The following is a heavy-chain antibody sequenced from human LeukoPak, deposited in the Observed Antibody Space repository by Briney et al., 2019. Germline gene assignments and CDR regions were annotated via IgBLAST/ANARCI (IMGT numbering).Heavy chain of an antibody. CDR3: ARAMGAAAGIYYYYGMDV. CDR1: GGTFSSYA. D-gene: IGHD6-13*01. V-gene: IGHV1-69*01. J-gene: IGHJ6*02. CDR2: IIPIFGTA. Sequence: ASVKVSCKASGGTFSSYAISWVRQAPGQGLGWMGGIIPIFGTANYAQKFQGRVTITADESTSTAYMELSSLRSEDTAVYYCARAMGAAAGIYYYYGMDVWGQGTTVTVSS.